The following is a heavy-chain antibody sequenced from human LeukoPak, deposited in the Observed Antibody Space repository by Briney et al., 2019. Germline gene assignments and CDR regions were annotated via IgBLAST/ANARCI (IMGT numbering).Heavy chain of an antibody. D-gene: IGHD1-1*01. CDR1: GGTFSSYA. CDR3: ARDNDKVVDH. V-gene: IGHV1-46*01. CDR2: IYPRDGST. Sequence: ASVKVSCKASGGTFSSYAISWVRQAPGQGLEWMGMIYPRDGSTSYAQKFQGRVTVTRDTSTSTVHMELSGLRSEDTAVYYCARDNDKVVDHWGQGTLVTVSS. J-gene: IGHJ4*01.